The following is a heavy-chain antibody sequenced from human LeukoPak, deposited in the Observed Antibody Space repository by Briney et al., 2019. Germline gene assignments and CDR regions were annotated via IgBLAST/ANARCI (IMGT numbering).Heavy chain of an antibody. CDR3: ARDQEVAAGFGAFDI. J-gene: IGHJ3*02. CDR1: GFTFSSYW. D-gene: IGHD6-19*01. CDR2: INWNGGST. Sequence: GGSLRLSCAASGFTFSSYWMSWVRQAPGKGLEWVSGINWNGGSTGYADSVKGRFTISRDNAKNSLYLQMNSLRAEDTALYYCARDQEVAAGFGAFDIWGQGTMVTVSS. V-gene: IGHV3-20*04.